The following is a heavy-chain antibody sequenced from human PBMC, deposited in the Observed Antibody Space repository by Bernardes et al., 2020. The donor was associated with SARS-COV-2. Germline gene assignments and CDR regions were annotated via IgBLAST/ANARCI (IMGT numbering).Heavy chain of an antibody. CDR3: ARGIRNRHYYYGVDV. J-gene: IGHJ6*02. CDR2: IIPRFDKT. CDR1: EGPFRDYA. V-gene: IGHV1-69*05. D-gene: IGHD1-20*01. Sequence: SVKVSCKASEGPFRDYAISWVRQAPGRGLEWLGGIIPRFDKTNYAQKFQGRVTITTDESTSAVYLVLTSLTSDDTAMYYCARGIRNRHYYYGVDVWGQGTTVIVSS.